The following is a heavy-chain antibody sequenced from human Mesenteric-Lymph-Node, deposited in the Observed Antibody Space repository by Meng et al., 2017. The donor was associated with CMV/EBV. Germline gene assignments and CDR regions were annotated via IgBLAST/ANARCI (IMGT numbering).Heavy chain of an antibody. Sequence: SSTSHWGWIQQAPGKGREWIGSIYYTGHTYKNPSLKSRLTMSVDTSKNHFSMKLSSLTAADTAVYYCASRSTSGYCSGGSCYTFDSWGQGTLVTVSS. D-gene: IGHD2-15*01. CDR2: IYYTGHT. CDR1: SSTSH. CDR3: ASRSTSGYCSGGSCYTFDS. J-gene: IGHJ4*02. V-gene: IGHV4-39*01.